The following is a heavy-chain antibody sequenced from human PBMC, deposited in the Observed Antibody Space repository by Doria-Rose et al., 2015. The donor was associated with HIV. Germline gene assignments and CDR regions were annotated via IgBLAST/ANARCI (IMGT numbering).Heavy chain of an antibody. CDR3: ARIKSSRWYHKYYFDF. J-gene: IGHJ4*02. CDR2: TFSDDER. Sequence: QVTLKESGPVLVKPTETLTLTCTVSGVSLSSPGMGVSWIRQPPGKALEWLANTFSDDERSYKTSLKSRLTISRGTSKSQVVLTMTDMVPVDTATYYCARIKSSRWYHKYYFDFWGQGTLVIVSA. D-gene: IGHD6-13*01. CDR1: GVSLSSPGMG. V-gene: IGHV2-26*01.